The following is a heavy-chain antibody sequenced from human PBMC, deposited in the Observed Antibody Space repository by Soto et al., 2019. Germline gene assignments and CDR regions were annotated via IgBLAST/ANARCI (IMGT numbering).Heavy chain of an antibody. V-gene: IGHV4-4*07. CDR3: ARDRGDYGSADY. Sequence: QVQLQESGPGLMKPSETLSLTCTVSGGSIDSYYWSWIRQSAGKGLEWIGRIYSSGSTNYNPSLNSRVTMSVDTSKNQFSLRLSSVTAADTAVYYCARDRGDYGSADYWGQGTLVTVSS. CDR1: GGSIDSYY. J-gene: IGHJ4*02. D-gene: IGHD3-10*01. CDR2: IYSSGST.